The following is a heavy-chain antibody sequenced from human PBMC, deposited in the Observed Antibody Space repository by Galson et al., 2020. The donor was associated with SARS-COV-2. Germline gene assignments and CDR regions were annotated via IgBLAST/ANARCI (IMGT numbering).Heavy chain of an antibody. CDR2: IYYSGST. CDR3: ARRVAGPNWFDP. CDR1: GGSISSSSYY. D-gene: IGHD6-19*01. V-gene: IGHV4-39*01. J-gene: IGHJ5*02. Sequence: SETLSLTCTVSGGSISSSSYYWGWIRQPPGKGLEWLGSIYYSGSTYYNPSLKSRVTISVDTSKNQFSLKLSSVTAADTAVYYCARRVAGPNWFDPWGQGTLVTVSS.